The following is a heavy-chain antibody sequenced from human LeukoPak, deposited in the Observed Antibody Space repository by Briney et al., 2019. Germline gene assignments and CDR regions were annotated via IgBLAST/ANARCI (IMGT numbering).Heavy chain of an antibody. J-gene: IGHJ3*02. V-gene: IGHV4-59*01. CDR2: VYYSGST. CDR3: ARALLDYVWGSYRYLGFDI. CDR1: GGSINNYY. Sequence: KPSETLSLTCTVSGGSINNYYWSWIRQPPGKGLEWIGCVYYSGSTSYNPSLKSRVTISVDTSKEQFSLKLSSVTAADTAVYYCARALLDYVWGSYRYLGFDIWGQGTMVTVSS. D-gene: IGHD3-16*02.